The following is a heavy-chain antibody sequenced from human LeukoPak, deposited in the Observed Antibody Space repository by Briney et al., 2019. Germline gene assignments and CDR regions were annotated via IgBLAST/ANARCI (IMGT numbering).Heavy chain of an antibody. CDR3: ARVAEYYDILAGYHPRDY. D-gene: IGHD3-9*01. J-gene: IGHJ4*02. Sequence: PSETLSLTCAVYGGSFSGYYWSWIRQPPGKGLEWIGEINHSGSTYYNPSLKSRVTISVDTSKNQFSLKLSSVTAADTAVYYCARVAEYYDILAGYHPRDYWGQGTLVTVSS. V-gene: IGHV4-34*09. CDR2: INHSGST. CDR1: GGSFSGYY.